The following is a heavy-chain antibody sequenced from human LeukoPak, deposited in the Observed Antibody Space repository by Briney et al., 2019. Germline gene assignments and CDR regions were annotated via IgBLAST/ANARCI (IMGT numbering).Heavy chain of an antibody. CDR1: GYTFTGYY. CDR2: INPHSGGT. D-gene: IGHD3-16*01. V-gene: IGHV1-2*02. CDR3: GRALRTMITFGVLGH. Sequence: ASVTVSCKSSGYTFTGYYLHWVRQAPGQGLEWLGWINPHSGGTNFAEKFQGRVTMTRDTSSSTAYLEVSRLTSDDTAVYYCGRALRTMITFGVLGHWGQGTLVTVSS. J-gene: IGHJ4*02.